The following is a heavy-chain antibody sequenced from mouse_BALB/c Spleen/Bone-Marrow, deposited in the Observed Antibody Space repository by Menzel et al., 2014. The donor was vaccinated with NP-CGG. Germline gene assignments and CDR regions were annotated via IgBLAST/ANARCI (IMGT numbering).Heavy chain of an antibody. CDR3: ARDDFGPDY. D-gene: IGHD2-4*01. J-gene: IGHJ2*01. Sequence: VKLMESGAELVGPGSSVKISCKASGYAFSSFWMNWMKQRPGQGPEWIGQIYPGDGDTNYNGKFKGKATLTADMSSSTAYIQLSSLTSEDSAVYFCARDDFGPDYWGQGTTLTVSS. V-gene: IGHV1-80*01. CDR1: GYAFSSFW. CDR2: IYPGDGDT.